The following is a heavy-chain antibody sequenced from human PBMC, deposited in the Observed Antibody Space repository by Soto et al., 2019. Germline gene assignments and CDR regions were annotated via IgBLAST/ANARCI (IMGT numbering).Heavy chain of an antibody. CDR3: ARHVPAAGYYYGMDV. CDR1: GGTFSSYA. V-gene: IGHV1-69*12. J-gene: IGHJ6*02. Sequence: QVQLVQSGAEVKRPGSSVKVSCKASGGTFSSYAISWVRQAPGQGLEWMGGIIPIFGTPNYAQKFQGRVTITADESTSTAHMELSSLRSEDTAVYYCARHVPAAGYYYGMDVWGQGTTVTVSS. D-gene: IGHD2-2*01. CDR2: IIPIFGTP.